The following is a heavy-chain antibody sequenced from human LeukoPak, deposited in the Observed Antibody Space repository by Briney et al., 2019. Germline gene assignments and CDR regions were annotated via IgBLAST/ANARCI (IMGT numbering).Heavy chain of an antibody. CDR2: IYYSGST. CDR1: GGSISSSSYY. CDR3: ARQGSSGGY. V-gene: IGHV4-39*01. Sequence: SETLPLTCTVSGGSISSSSYYWGWIRQPPGKGLEWIGSIYYSGSTYYNPSLKSRVTISVDTSKNQFSLKLSSVTAADTAVYYCARQGSSGGYWGQGTLVTVSS. J-gene: IGHJ4*02. D-gene: IGHD6-13*01.